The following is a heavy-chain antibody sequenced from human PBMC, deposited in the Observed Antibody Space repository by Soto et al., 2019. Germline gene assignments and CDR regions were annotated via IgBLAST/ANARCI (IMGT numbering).Heavy chain of an antibody. CDR2: ISYSGST. Sequence: SETLSLTCTVSGGSISSGDYYWSWIGQSTGKGLEWIGYISYSGSTYYNPSLRSRVTISVDTSKNQFSLKLSSVTAADTAVYYCAREGRIQLWYYFDYWGQGTLVTVSS. CDR1: GGSISSGDYY. V-gene: IGHV4-30-4*01. CDR3: AREGRIQLWYYFDY. J-gene: IGHJ4*02. D-gene: IGHD5-18*01.